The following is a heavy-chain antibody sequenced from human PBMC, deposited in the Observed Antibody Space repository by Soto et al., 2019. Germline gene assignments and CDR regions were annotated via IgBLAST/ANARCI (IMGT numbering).Heavy chain of an antibody. D-gene: IGHD1-1*01. V-gene: IGHV4-4*02. CDR1: GGSISSSNW. CDR3: ARERGWNLVGNWFDP. CDR2: IYHSGST. Sequence: QVQLQESGPGLVKPSGTLSLTCAVSGGSISSSNWWSWVRQSPGKGLEWIGEIYHSGSTNYNPSLKSRVPISVDKSKNQFSLKLRSVTAADTAVYYCARERGWNLVGNWFDPWGQGTLVTVSS. J-gene: IGHJ5*02.